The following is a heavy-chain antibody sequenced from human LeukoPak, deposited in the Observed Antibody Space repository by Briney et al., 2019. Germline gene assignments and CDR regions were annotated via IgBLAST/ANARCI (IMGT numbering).Heavy chain of an antibody. Sequence: ASVKVSCKASGYTFTSYDINWVRQATGQGLEWMGWMNPNSGNTGYAQKFQGRVTMTRNTSISTAYMELSSLRSEDTAVYYCARGGIAAPTDAFDIWGQGTMVTVSS. J-gene: IGHJ3*02. CDR2: MNPNSGNT. CDR1: GYTFTSYD. V-gene: IGHV1-8*01. D-gene: IGHD6-6*01. CDR3: ARGGIAAPTDAFDI.